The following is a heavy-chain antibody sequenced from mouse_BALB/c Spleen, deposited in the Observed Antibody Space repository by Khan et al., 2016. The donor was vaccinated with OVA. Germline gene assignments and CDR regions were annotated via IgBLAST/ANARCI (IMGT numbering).Heavy chain of an antibody. Sequence: EVQLVETGGGLVQPKGSLKLSCAASGFTFNTNAMNWVRQAPAKGLEWVARIRSKSNNFATYYADSVKDRFTISRDDPQNMLYLQMTNLKTEDTAWYYCVKAYYYAMDYWGQGTSVTVSS. D-gene: IGHD2-10*01. V-gene: IGHV10S3*01. CDR2: IRSKSNNFAT. J-gene: IGHJ4*01. CDR1: GFTFNTNA. CDR3: VKAYYYAMDY.